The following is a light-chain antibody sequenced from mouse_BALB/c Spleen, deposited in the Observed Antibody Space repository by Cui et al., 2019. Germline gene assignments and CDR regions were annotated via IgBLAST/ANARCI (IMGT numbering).Light chain of an antibody. V-gene: IGKV14-111*01. CDR2: RAN. CDR3: LQYDEFPLT. CDR1: QDINSY. Sequence: DMKMTQYQSSMYASLGERVTITCKASQDINSYLSWFQQKPGKSPKTLIYRANRLVDGVPSRFSGSGSGQDYSLTISSLEYEDMGIYYCLQYDEFPLTFGAGTKLELK. J-gene: IGKJ5*01.